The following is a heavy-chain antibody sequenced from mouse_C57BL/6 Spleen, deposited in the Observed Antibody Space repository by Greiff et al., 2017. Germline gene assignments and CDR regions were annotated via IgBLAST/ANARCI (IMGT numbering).Heavy chain of an antibody. Sequence: EVQRVESGGGLVKPGGSLKLSCAASGFTFSDYGMHWVRQAPEKGLEWVAYISSGSSTIYYADTVKGRFTISRDNAKNTLFLQMTSLRSEDTAMYYCARPFYDGYYIAYWGQGTLVTVSA. CDR1: GFTFSDYG. D-gene: IGHD2-3*01. CDR2: ISSGSSTI. V-gene: IGHV5-17*01. J-gene: IGHJ3*01. CDR3: ARPFYDGYYIAY.